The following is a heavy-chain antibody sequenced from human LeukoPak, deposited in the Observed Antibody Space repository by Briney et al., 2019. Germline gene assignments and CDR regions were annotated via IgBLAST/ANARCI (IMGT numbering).Heavy chain of an antibody. Sequence: SVKVSCKASGGTFSSYAISWVRQAPGQGLEWMGGIIPIFGTANYAQKFQGRVTITRDTSASTAYMELSSLRSDDTAVYYCARGSPSYAQWHFDLWGRGTLVTVSS. CDR2: IIPIFGTA. CDR3: ARGSPSYAQWHFDL. J-gene: IGHJ2*01. D-gene: IGHD2/OR15-2a*01. CDR1: GGTFSSYA. V-gene: IGHV1-69*05.